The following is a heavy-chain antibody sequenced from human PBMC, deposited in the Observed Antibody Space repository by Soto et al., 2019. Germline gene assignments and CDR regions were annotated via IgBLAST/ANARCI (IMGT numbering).Heavy chain of an antibody. J-gene: IGHJ4*02. CDR1: GGSISSGGYY. CDR3: ARERPFYCSGGICYTFNY. V-gene: IGHV4-31*03. CDR2: MYYSGTT. D-gene: IGHD2-15*01. Sequence: TLSLTCTVSGGSISSGGYYWSWIREDPGKGLERIGYMYYSGTTYYNPSLKSRVTMSVETSKNQISMKLSSLTASHTAEQYSARERPFYCSGGICYTFNYWPQRTLVTVSA.